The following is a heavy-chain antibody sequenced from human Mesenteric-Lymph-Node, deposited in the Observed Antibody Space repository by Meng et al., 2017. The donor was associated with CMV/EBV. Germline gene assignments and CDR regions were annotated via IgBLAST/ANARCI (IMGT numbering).Heavy chain of an antibody. CDR1: RDSITSHYW. Sequence: LPCAVSRDSITSHYWWSWVRQAPGKGLEWIGEISHSGSTKYKSSLQSRVTISVDKTKNHFSLRLTSVTAADTGVYFCARSPGWWFLDYWGQGTLVTVSS. V-gene: IGHV4-4*01. CDR3: ARSPGWWFLDY. J-gene: IGHJ4*02. D-gene: IGHD2-15*01. CDR2: ISHSGST.